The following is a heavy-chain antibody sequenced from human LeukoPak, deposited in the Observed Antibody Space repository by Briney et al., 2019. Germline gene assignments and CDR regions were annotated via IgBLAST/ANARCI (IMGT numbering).Heavy chain of an antibody. V-gene: IGHV3-7*01. CDR2: IKEDGSEK. CDR3: ARDSSGYQ. Sequence: GGSLRLSCAASGFTFSTYWMSWVRQAPGKGLEWVANIKEDGSEKYYGDSVKGRFTISRDNAKNSLYLQMNSLRAEDTAVYYGARDSSGYQWGQGTLVTVSS. CDR1: GFTFSTYW. D-gene: IGHD3-22*01. J-gene: IGHJ4*02.